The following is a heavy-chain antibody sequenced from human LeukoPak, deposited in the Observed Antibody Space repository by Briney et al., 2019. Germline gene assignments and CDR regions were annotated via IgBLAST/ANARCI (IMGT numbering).Heavy chain of an antibody. CDR3: ARDPWELPGRFNY. CDR1: GGSISSSSYY. V-gene: IGHV4-39*07. D-gene: IGHD1-26*01. J-gene: IGHJ4*02. Sequence: SETLSLTCTVSGGSISSSSYYWGWIRQPPGKGLEWIGSIYYSGSTYYNPSLKSRVTISVDTSKNQFSLKLSSVTAADTAVYYCARDPWELPGRFNYWGQGTLVTVSS. CDR2: IYYSGST.